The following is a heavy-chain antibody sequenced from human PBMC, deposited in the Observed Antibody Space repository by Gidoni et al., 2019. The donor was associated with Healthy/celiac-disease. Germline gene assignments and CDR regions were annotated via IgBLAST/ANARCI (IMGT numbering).Heavy chain of an antibody. CDR1: GGSISSYC. CDR3: AREGVAGKGGFDP. Sequence: QVQLQESGPGLVKPSETLSLTSTVPGGSISSYCWSWIRQPAGKGLEWIGRIYTSGSTNYNPSLKSRVTMSVDTSKNQFSLKLSSVTAADTAVYYCAREGVAGKGGFDPWGQGTLVTVSS. J-gene: IGHJ5*02. V-gene: IGHV4-4*07. D-gene: IGHD6-19*01. CDR2: IYTSGST.